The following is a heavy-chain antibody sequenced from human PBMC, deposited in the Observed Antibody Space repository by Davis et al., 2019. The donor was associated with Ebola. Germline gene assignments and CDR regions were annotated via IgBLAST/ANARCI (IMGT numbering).Heavy chain of an antibody. D-gene: IGHD3-22*01. V-gene: IGHV3-7*01. CDR3: ARNYYDSSGYFDY. J-gene: IGHJ4*02. Sequence: GESLKISCASSGFTFTTYWMSWVRQAPGKGLEWLANINQDGSVTQYVDSVKGRFTISRDNSKNTLYLQMNSLRAEDTAVYYCARNYYDSSGYFDYWGQGTLVTVSS. CDR1: GFTFTTYW. CDR2: INQDGSVT.